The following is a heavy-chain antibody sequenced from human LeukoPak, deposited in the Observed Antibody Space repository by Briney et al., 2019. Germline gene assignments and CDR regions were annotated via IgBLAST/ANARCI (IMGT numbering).Heavy chain of an antibody. V-gene: IGHV4-59*01. Sequence: SETLSLTCTVSGGSISSYYWSWIRQPPGKGLEWIGYIYYSGSTNYNPSLKSRVTISVDTSKNEFSLSLTSVTPADTAVYFCARGAKVGATPTSPYFFDYWGQGTRVIVSS. CDR2: IYYSGST. J-gene: IGHJ4*02. D-gene: IGHD1-26*01. CDR1: GGSISSYY. CDR3: ARGAKVGATPTSPYFFDY.